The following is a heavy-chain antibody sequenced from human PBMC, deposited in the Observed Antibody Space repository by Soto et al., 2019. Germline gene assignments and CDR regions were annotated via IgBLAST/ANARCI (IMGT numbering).Heavy chain of an antibody. Sequence: GESLKISCRGSRYDFNTNWFGWVRQLPGRGLEWVGIMYPGDSDTRYNPSLQGHVTLSVDVTVSTAFLQWRSLETSDTGMYFCARLPRDCNQTRSYYADHWGQGTQVTVSS. CDR1: RYDFNTNW. D-gene: IGHD3-10*01. CDR3: ARLPRDCNQTRSYYADH. CDR2: MYPGDSDT. V-gene: IGHV5-51*01. J-gene: IGHJ4*02.